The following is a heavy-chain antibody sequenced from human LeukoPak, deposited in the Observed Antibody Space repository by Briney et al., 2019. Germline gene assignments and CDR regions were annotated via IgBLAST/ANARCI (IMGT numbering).Heavy chain of an antibody. CDR3: ATPGSGTFYSVPNFGN. CDR1: GFTFSNYA. D-gene: IGHD3-10*01. Sequence: GGSLRLSCAASGFTFSNYAMHWVRQAPDKGLEWMVVISSDGNNKYYADSVNGRFTISRDNSKNMLYLQMNSLRAEDTAVYYCATPGSGTFYSVPNFGNWGQGTLVTVSS. CDR2: ISSDGNNK. V-gene: IGHV3-30-3*01. J-gene: IGHJ4*02.